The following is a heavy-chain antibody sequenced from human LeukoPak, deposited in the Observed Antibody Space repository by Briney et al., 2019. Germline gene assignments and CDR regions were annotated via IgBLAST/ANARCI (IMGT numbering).Heavy chain of an antibody. CDR2: INHSGST. Sequence: EPSETLSLTCAVYGGSFSGYYWSWIRQPPGKGLEWIGEINHSGSTNYNPSLKSRVTISVDTSKNQFSLKLSSVTAADTAVYYCARVIDVAAAGYFDSWGQGTQVTVSS. CDR3: ARVIDVAAAGYFDS. J-gene: IGHJ4*02. D-gene: IGHD6-13*01. CDR1: GGSFSGYY. V-gene: IGHV4-34*01.